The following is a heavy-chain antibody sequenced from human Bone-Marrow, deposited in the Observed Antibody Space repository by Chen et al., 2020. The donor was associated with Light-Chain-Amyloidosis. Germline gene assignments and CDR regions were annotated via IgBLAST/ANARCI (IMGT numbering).Heavy chain of an antibody. V-gene: IGHV5-51*01. D-gene: IGHD5-12*01. Sequence: EVQLEQSGPEVKKSGESLKISCKGSGYTFPNYWIGWVRQMPGKGLEWMGVIYPDDSDARYSPSFDGHVTISADKSIATAYLQWRSLKASDTAMYYCARRRDGYNFDYWGQGTLVTVSS. CDR3: ARRRDGYNFDY. CDR1: GYTFPNYW. J-gene: IGHJ4*02. CDR2: IYPDDSDA.